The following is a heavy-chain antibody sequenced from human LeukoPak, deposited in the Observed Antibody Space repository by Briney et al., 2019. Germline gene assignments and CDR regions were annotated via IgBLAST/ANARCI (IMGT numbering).Heavy chain of an antibody. V-gene: IGHV1-18*01. CDR2: ISAYNGNT. Sequence: EASVKVSCKASGYTFTSYGISWVRQAPGQGLEWMGWISAYNGNTNYAQKLQGRVTMTTDTSTSTAYMELRSLRSDDTAVYYCARGWCCGYDFNYYGMDVWGQGTTVTVSS. CDR3: ARGWCCGYDFNYYGMDV. J-gene: IGHJ6*02. D-gene: IGHD5-12*01. CDR1: GYTFTSYG.